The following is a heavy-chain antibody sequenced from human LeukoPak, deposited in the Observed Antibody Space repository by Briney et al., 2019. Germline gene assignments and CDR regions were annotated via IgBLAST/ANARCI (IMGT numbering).Heavy chain of an antibody. J-gene: IGHJ3*02. CDR3: ASDDAFDI. Sequence: PSETLSLTCTVSGGSISTSNYYWGWIRQPPGKGLEWIGNIFYSGSTYYNPSLKSRVTISVDTSKNQFSLKLSSVTAADTAVYYCASDDAFDIWGQGTMVTVSS. CDR2: IFYSGST. CDR1: GGSISTSNYY. V-gene: IGHV4-39*07.